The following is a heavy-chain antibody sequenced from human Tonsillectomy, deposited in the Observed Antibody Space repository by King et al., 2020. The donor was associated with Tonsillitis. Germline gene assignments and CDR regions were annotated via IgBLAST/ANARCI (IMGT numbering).Heavy chain of an antibody. CDR2: ISAYNGNS. V-gene: IGHV1-18*01. Sequence: QLVQSGAEVKKPGASVKVSCKASGYTFTSYGISWVRQAPGQGLEWMGWISAYNGNSKYAQKFQDRVTMTTDTSTSIAYMELRSLRSDDTAVYYCARDSHPEYGSGSYFDYWGQGTLVTVSS. D-gene: IGHD3-10*01. CDR1: GYTFTSYG. CDR3: ARDSHPEYGSGSYFDY. J-gene: IGHJ4*02.